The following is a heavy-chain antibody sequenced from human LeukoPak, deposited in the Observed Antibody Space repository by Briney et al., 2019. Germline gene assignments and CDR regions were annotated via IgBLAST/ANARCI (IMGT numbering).Heavy chain of an antibody. CDR1: GGSISSYY. CDR3: ARGYDFWSGYPLGY. J-gene: IGHJ4*02. CDR2: IYYSGST. D-gene: IGHD3-3*01. V-gene: IGHV4-59*01. Sequence: SETLSLTCTVSGGSISSYYWSWTRQPPGKGLEWIGYIYYSGSTNYNPSLKSRVTISVDTSKNQFSLKLSSVTAADTAVYYCARGYDFWSGYPLGYWGQGTLVTVSS.